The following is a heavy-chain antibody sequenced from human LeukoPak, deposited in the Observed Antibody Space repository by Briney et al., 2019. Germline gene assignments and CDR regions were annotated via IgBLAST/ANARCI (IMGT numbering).Heavy chain of an antibody. CDR1: GYSISSGYY. Sequence: SETLSLTCAVSGYSISSGYYWGWIRQPPGKGLEWIGSIYHSGSTYYNPSLKSRVTISVDTSKNQFSLKLSSVTAADTAVYYCARELGYYYYYMDVWGKGTTVTVSS. D-gene: IGHD6-13*01. J-gene: IGHJ6*03. CDR3: ARELGYYYYYMDV. CDR2: IYHSGST. V-gene: IGHV4-38-2*02.